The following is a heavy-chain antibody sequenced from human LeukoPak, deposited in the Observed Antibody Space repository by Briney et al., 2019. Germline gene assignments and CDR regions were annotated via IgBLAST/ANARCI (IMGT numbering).Heavy chain of an antibody. V-gene: IGHV3-23*01. CDR3: AKDPNGDYVGAFDM. CDR1: KSTFSSFA. Sequence: GGSLRLSCAASKSTFSSFAITWVRQAPGKGLEWVSSISGSGHSTYYADSVRGRFTISRDNSKNTLYLQMNSLRAEDTAVYYCAKDPNGDYVGAFDMWGPGTMVTVSS. J-gene: IGHJ3*02. D-gene: IGHD4-17*01. CDR2: ISGSGHST.